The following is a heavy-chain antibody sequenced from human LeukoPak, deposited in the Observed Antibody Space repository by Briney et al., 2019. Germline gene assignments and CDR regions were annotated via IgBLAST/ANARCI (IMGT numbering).Heavy chain of an antibody. Sequence: SETLSLTCTVSGGSISSGSYYWSWIRQPAGKGLEWIGRIYTSGSTNYNPSLKSRVTISVDTSKNQFSLKLSSVTAADTAVYYCASSPMIVVVINGYYFDYWGQGTLVTVSS. J-gene: IGHJ4*02. CDR3: ASSPMIVVVINGYYFDY. CDR2: IYTSGST. V-gene: IGHV4-61*02. CDR1: GGSISSGSYY. D-gene: IGHD3-22*01.